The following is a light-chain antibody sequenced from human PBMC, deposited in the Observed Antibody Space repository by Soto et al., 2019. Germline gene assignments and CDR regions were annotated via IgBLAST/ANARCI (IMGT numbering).Light chain of an antibody. CDR3: LQDYNYPPT. CDR1: QAIRND. J-gene: IGKJ1*01. Sequence: AIQMTQSPSSLSASVGDRVTITCRASQAIRNDLGWYQQKPGQAPKLLIYAASSLQSGVPSRFSSSGSSTDFTLNINSLQPEDFATYYCLQDYNYPPTFGQGTRVEIK. CDR2: AAS. V-gene: IGKV1-6*01.